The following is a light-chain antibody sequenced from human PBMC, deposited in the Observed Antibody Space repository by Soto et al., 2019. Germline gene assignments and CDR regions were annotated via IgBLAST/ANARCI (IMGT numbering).Light chain of an antibody. CDR1: QSVGSN. V-gene: IGKV3-15*01. CDR3: QQYNNRPPWT. Sequence: EIVMTQSPATLSVSPGERATLSCRASQSVGSNLAWYQQKPGQAPRLLMYGASTRATGVPARFSGSGSGAEFTLTISXLXSEXXAVYYCQQYNNRPPWTFGQGTKVEIE. J-gene: IGKJ1*01. CDR2: GAS.